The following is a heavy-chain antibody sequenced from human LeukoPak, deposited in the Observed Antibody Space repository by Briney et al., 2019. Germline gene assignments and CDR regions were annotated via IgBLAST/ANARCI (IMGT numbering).Heavy chain of an antibody. D-gene: IGHD3-22*01. Sequence: PGGSLRLSCAASGFTFSIYDMSWVRQAPGKGLAWVSAISGGGTRTYYADSVKGRFTISRDNSKNMLYLQMDSLRAEDTAVYYCAKDYSSAVWGQGTTVTVSS. CDR2: ISGGGTRT. J-gene: IGHJ6*02. CDR3: AKDYSSAV. CDR1: GFTFSIYD. V-gene: IGHV3-23*01.